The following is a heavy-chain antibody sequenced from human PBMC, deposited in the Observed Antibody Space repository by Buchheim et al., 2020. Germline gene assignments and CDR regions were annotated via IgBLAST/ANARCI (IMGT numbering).Heavy chain of an antibody. D-gene: IGHD6-13*01. V-gene: IGHV4-59*01. Sequence: QVQLQESGPGLVKPSETLSLTCTVPGGSISSYYWSWIRQPPGKGLEWIGYIYYSGSTNYNPSLKSRVTISVDTSKNQFSLKLSSVTAADTAVYYCARLGIAFWYFDLWGRGTL. J-gene: IGHJ2*01. CDR1: GGSISSYY. CDR3: ARLGIAFWYFDL. CDR2: IYYSGST.